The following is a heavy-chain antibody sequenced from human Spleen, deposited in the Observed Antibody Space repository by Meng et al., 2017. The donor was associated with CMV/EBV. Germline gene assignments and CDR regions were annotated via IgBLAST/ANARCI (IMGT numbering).Heavy chain of an antibody. J-gene: IGHJ5*02. CDR1: GGSISSGGYY. V-gene: IGHV4-31*03. Sequence: TCTVSGGSISSGGYYWSWIRQHPGKGLEWIEYIYYSGSTYYNPSLKSRVTISVDTSKNQFSLKLSSVTAADTAVYYCARDLAAMGFDPWGQGTLVTVSS. CDR3: ARDLAAMGFDP. CDR2: IYYSGST. D-gene: IGHD2-2*01.